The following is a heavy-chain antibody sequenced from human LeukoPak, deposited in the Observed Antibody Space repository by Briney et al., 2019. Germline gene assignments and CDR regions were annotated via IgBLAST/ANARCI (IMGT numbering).Heavy chain of an antibody. Sequence: PSQTLSHTCTVSGGSISSGSYYWSWIRQPAGKGLEWIGRIYTSGSTNYNPSLRTGATISVETPKNQFSLKISSLTAADTALSYCARGLGVRFLEWLLLGRGLDYMDVWGKGTTVTVSS. CDR3: ARGLGVRFLEWLLLGRGLDYMDV. CDR2: IYTSGST. J-gene: IGHJ6*03. CDR1: GGSISSGSYY. D-gene: IGHD3-3*01. V-gene: IGHV4-61*02.